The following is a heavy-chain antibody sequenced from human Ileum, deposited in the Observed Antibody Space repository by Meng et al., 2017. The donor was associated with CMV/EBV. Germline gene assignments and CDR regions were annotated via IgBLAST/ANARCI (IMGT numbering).Heavy chain of an antibody. CDR2: IYNSVTT. CDR1: GVSISNRNYY. D-gene: IGHD2-15*01. Sequence: QVSGPWLVKPSENLTLTCTVSGVSISNRNYYGGGTLQPPGRVLERIVRIYNSVTTYDNPSLKSRVTKSVDTSKNQFSLKVNYVTAAETAVYYCARVVVPYYYYFGMDVWGQGTTVTVSS. V-gene: IGHV4-39*07. J-gene: IGHJ6*02. CDR3: ARVVVPYYYYFGMDV.